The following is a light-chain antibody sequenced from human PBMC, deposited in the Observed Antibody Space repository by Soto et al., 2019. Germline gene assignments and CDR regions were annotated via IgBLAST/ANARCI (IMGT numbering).Light chain of an antibody. J-gene: IGKJ3*01. CDR2: GAS. V-gene: IGKV3-15*01. Sequence: IVKTESAATLSMSQGERATVSCSASQRVSSISAWYQQKPGQAPRLVIYGASARASGLAERFSGGGSAAEYPLTISIVQAEDSADYCCQYYGKPPRTFGPGTKVDIK. CDR3: QYYGKPPRT. CDR1: QRVSSI.